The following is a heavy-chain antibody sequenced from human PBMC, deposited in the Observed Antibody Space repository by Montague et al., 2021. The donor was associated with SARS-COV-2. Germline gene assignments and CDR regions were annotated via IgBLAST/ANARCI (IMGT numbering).Heavy chain of an antibody. J-gene: IGHJ6*02. V-gene: IGHV4-4*02. CDR2: IHQSESGRT. CDR3: GGTWVYFSPVDV. CDR1: GGSISSREW. D-gene: IGHD3-3*01. Sequence: SETRSLTCAVSGGSISSREWWSWVRQPPGKGLEWSGEIHQSESGRTNYNPSLKSRVTISIDQSKNYYSLNLTSMTAADMAVYYCGGTWVYFSPVDVWGQGATVIVSS.